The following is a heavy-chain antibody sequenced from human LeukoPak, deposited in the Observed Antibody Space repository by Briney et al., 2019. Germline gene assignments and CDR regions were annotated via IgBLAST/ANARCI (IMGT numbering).Heavy chain of an antibody. V-gene: IGHV5-51*01. Sequence: GESLKISCKGPGYSFTSYWIGWVRQMPGKGLEWMGIIYPGDSDTRYSPSFQGQVTISADKSISTAYLQWSSLKASDTAMYYCARRAPLGYCSGGSCHDAFDIWGQGTMVTVSS. CDR3: ARRAPLGYCSGGSCHDAFDI. J-gene: IGHJ3*02. CDR1: GYSFTSYW. CDR2: IYPGDSDT. D-gene: IGHD2-15*01.